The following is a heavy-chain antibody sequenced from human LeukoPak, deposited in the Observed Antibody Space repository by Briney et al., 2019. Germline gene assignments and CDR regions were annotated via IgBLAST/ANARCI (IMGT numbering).Heavy chain of an antibody. CDR2: INHSGST. CDR1: GGSFSGYY. J-gene: IGHJ6*02. D-gene: IGHD3-3*01. V-gene: IGHV4-34*01. CDR3: ARGRNLRRFENYYYGMDV. Sequence: SETLSLTCAVYGGSFSGYYWSWIRRPPGKGLEWIGEINHSGSTNYNPSLKSRVTISVDTSKNQFSLKLSSVTAADTAVYYCARGRNLRRFENYYYGMDVWGQGTTVTVSS.